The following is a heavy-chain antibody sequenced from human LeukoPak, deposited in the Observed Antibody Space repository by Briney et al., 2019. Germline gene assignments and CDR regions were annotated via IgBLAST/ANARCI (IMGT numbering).Heavy chain of an antibody. Sequence: ASVKVSCKASGYTFTSYYMHWVRQAPGQGLEWMGIINPSGGSTSYAQKFQGRVTMTRDMSTSTVYMELSSLRSEDTAVYYCARDFEDYGDYGSGPDTDYWGQGTLVTVSS. CDR3: ARDFEDYGDYGSGPDTDY. D-gene: IGHD4-17*01. J-gene: IGHJ4*02. CDR2: INPSGGST. CDR1: GYTFTSYY. V-gene: IGHV1-46*01.